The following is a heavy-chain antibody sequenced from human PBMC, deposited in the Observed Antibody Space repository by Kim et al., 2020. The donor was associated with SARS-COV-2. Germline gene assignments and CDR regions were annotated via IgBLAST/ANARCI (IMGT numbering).Heavy chain of an antibody. CDR1: GLTLRSYA. D-gene: IGHD6-19*01. CDR2: ITRGGDT. V-gene: IGHV3-23*01. CDR3: VLCVTLADRSGWCTFFDH. Sequence: LSLTCAASGLTLRSYAMNWVRQGPGKGLEWVSSITRGGDTYYAASVKGRFTISRDNFKDTLSLQMNSMRAEDTGNYYCVLCVTLADRSGWCTFFDHWGQGTLVTVS. J-gene: IGHJ4*02.